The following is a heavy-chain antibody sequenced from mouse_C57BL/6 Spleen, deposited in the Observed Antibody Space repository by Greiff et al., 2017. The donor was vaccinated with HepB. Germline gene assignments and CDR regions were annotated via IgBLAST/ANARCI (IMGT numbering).Heavy chain of an antibody. CDR3: ARGPGAYDYDGFDY. J-gene: IGHJ2*01. D-gene: IGHD2-4*01. CDR1: GFTFSSYA. V-gene: IGHV5-4*01. Sequence: EVQGVESGGGLVKPGGSLKLSCAASGFTFSSYAMSWVRQTPEKRLEWVATISDGGSYTYYPDNVKGRFTISRDNAKNNLYLQMSHLKSEDTAMYYCARGPGAYDYDGFDYWGQGTTLTVSS. CDR2: ISDGGSYT.